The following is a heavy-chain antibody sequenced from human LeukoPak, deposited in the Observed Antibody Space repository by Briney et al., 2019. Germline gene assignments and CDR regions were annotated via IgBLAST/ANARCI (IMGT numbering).Heavy chain of an antibody. CDR3: ARADYYCSGGSCYSNWFDP. J-gene: IGHJ5*02. Sequence: ASVRVSCKVSGYTLTELSMHWVRQAPGQGLEWMGWISAYNGNTNYAQKLQGRVTMTTDTSTSTAYMELRSLRSDDTAVYYCARADYYCSGGSCYSNWFDPWGQGTLVTVSS. D-gene: IGHD2-15*01. CDR1: GYTLTELS. V-gene: IGHV1-18*01. CDR2: ISAYNGNT.